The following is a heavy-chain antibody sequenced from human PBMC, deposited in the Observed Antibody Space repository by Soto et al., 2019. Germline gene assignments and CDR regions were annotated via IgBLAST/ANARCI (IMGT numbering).Heavy chain of an antibody. CDR2: IHPGDSGA. CDR3: ARRGHYGDYWWFDP. CDR1: GYIFTTYW. Sequence: PGESLKISCKGSGYIFTTYWIGWVRQMPGKGLEWMGLIHPGDSGAKYSPSFQGHVTISVDSSINTAYLQWGSLKASDAAIYYCARRGHYGDYWWFDPWGQGTPVTVYS. D-gene: IGHD4-17*01. V-gene: IGHV5-51*01. J-gene: IGHJ5*02.